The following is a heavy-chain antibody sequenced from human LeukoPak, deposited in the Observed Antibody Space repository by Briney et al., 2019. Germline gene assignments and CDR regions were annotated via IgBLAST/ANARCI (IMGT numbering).Heavy chain of an antibody. CDR2: IIPIFGIA. CDR1: GGTFSSYT. D-gene: IGHD3-16*02. Sequence: SVKVSCKASGGTFSSYTISWVRQAPGQGLEWMGRIIPIFGIANHAQKFQGRVTITADKSTSTAYMELSSLRSEDTAVYYCARDSHESMITFGGVIATWGQGTLVTVSS. V-gene: IGHV1-69*04. J-gene: IGHJ4*02. CDR3: ARDSHESMITFGGVIAT.